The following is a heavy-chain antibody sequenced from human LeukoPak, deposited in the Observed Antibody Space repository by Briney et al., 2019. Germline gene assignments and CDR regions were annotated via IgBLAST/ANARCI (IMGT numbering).Heavy chain of an antibody. Sequence: ASVKVSCKASGYTFTSYDINWVRQATGQGLEWMGWMNPNSGNTGYAQKFQGRVTITRNTSISTAYMELSSLRSEDTAVYYCARDLCSSTSCSKFYYYYYYMDVWGKGTTVTVSS. CDR1: GYTFTSYD. D-gene: IGHD2-2*01. CDR3: ARDLCSSTSCSKFYYYYYYMDV. CDR2: MNPNSGNT. V-gene: IGHV1-8*03. J-gene: IGHJ6*03.